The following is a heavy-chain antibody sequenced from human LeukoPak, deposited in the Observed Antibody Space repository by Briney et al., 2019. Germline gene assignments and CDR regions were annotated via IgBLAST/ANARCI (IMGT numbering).Heavy chain of an antibody. CDR1: GYTFTGYY. V-gene: IGHV1-2*02. CDR3: ARDYVHYDYVWGSYRLNY. CDR2: INPNSGGT. J-gene: IGHJ4*02. Sequence: GASVKVSCKASGYTFTGYYMHWVRQAHGQGLGWMGWINPNSGGTNYAQKFQGRVTMNRDTSISTAYMELSRLRSDDTAVYYCARDYVHYDYVWGSYRLNYWGQGTLVTVSS. D-gene: IGHD3-16*02.